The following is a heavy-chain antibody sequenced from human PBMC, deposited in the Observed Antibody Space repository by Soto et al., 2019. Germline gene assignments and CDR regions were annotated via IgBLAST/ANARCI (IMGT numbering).Heavy chain of an antibody. V-gene: IGHV1-2*02. CDR2: INPGSGVT. CDR3: ARVAGHKNARFDT. D-gene: IGHD1-1*01. J-gene: IGHJ4*02. CDR1: GYTFTGYY. Sequence: ASVKVSCKASGYTFTGYYIHWVRQAPGQGLEWMGWINPGSGVTNQAQKFQGRVTMTRDTSITTTYMALNSLTSDDTAVYYCARVAGHKNARFDTWGQGALVTVSS.